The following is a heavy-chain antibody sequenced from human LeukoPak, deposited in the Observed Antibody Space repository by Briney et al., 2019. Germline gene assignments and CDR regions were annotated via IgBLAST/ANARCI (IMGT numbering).Heavy chain of an antibody. V-gene: IGHV3-15*01. CDR2: IKSKTEGGTT. J-gene: IGHJ4*02. CDR3: STRYCSSTRCYY. Sequence: PGGSLRLSCAASGFTFSNAWMSWVRQAPGKGLEWVGRIKSKTEGGTTDYVAPVKGRFTISRADSTNTLYLQMTSLKTEDTAVYSCSTRYCSSTRCYYWGQGTLVTVSS. CDR1: GFTFSNAW. D-gene: IGHD2-2*01.